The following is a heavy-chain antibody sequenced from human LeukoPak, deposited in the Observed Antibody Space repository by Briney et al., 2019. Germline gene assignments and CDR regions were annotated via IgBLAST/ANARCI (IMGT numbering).Heavy chain of an antibody. D-gene: IGHD6-13*01. CDR3: ARQVLGSSSWYWFDP. CDR1: GGSISSGDNY. V-gene: IGHV4-30-4*01. J-gene: IGHJ5*02. Sequence: PSQTLSLTCSVSGGSISSGDNYWSWIRQPPGKGLEWIGYVYYSGRTYYNPSLKSRVTIAVDTSKNQFSLTLSSVTAADTAVYYCARQVLGSSSWYWFDPWGQGTLVTVSS. CDR2: VYYSGRT.